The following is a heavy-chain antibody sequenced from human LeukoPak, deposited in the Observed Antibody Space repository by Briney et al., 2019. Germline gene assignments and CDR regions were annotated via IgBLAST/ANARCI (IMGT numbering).Heavy chain of an antibody. CDR3: ARETGSYDY. Sequence: PGGSLRLSCAASGFTFSSYEMNWVRQAPGKGLEWVSHISSSGSTVYYADSVKGRFTISRDNAKNSLYLQMNSLRAEDTAVYYCARETGSYDYWGQGTLVTVSS. CDR2: ISSSGSTV. CDR1: GFTFSSYE. V-gene: IGHV3-48*03. J-gene: IGHJ4*02. D-gene: IGHD3-9*01.